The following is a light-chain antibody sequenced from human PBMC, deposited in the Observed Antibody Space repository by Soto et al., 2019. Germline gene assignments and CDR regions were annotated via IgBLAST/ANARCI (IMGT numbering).Light chain of an antibody. J-gene: IGKJ1*01. V-gene: IGKV3-15*01. CDR3: QHYNNSPPWT. CDR1: QSVSSN. CDR2: GAS. Sequence: EIVMTQSPATLSVSPGERATLSCRASQSVSSNLAWYQQKPGQAPRLLIYGASTRATGIPARFSGSGSGTEFTLTILSLQSEDFAIYYCQHYNNSPPWTFGQGTKVEIK.